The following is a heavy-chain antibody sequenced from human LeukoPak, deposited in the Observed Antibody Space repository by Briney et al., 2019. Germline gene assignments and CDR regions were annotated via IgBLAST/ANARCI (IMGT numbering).Heavy chain of an antibody. J-gene: IGHJ4*01. CDR3: TRAIGSGPLGYFDY. Sequence: PGGSLRLSCAASGITFSNSYMSWIRQAPGKGLEWISYISSSGNTIFYADSAKGRFTISRDNSKNSLYLQMNSLKADDTAVYFCTRAIGSGPLGYFDYWGQEPWSPSPQ. CDR2: ISSSGNTI. V-gene: IGHV3-11*01. CDR1: GITFSNSY. D-gene: IGHD3-3*01.